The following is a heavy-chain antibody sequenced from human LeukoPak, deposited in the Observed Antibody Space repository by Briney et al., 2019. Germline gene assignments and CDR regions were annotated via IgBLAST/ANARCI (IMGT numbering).Heavy chain of an antibody. CDR2: ISGSGGST. Sequence: GPTLRISCAASGFTFSSYGMSLVSQAPGKGLDWDSAISGSGGSTYYADSVKGRFTISRDNSKNTLYLQMNSLRAEDTAVYYCAKDLTTRYYGSGSHDYWGQGTLVTVSS. CDR3: AKDLTTRYYGSGSHDY. J-gene: IGHJ4*02. D-gene: IGHD3-10*01. CDR1: GFTFSSYG. V-gene: IGHV3-23*01.